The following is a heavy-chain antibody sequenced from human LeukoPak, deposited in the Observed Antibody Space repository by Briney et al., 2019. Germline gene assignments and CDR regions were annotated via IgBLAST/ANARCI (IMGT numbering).Heavy chain of an antibody. Sequence: PGGSLRLSCAASGFAFSSYWMSWVRQAPGKGLEWVASIKQDGSEKYYVDSVKGRFTISRDNAKNSLYLQMNSLRAEDTAVYYCARAAPYSSSWYPLFVGEVTHEYYFDYWGQGTLVTVSS. J-gene: IGHJ4*02. CDR1: GFAFSSYW. D-gene: IGHD6-13*01. CDR3: ARAAPYSSSWYPLFVGEVTHEYYFDY. CDR2: IKQDGSEK. V-gene: IGHV3-7*01.